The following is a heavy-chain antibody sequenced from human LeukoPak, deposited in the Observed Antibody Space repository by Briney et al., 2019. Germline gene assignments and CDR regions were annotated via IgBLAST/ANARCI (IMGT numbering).Heavy chain of an antibody. J-gene: IGHJ6*02. CDR3: ARDLHYYVAMDV. D-gene: IGHD3-10*02. V-gene: IGHV3-23*01. CDR2: ISGSGAST. Sequence: PGGSLRLSCVASGFTFSSYALNWVRQTPGKGLEWVSTISGSGASTYYADAVRGRFTISRDNSRNTLQLQMNSLRAEDTAVYYCARDLHYYVAMDVWGQGTTVTVSS. CDR1: GFTFSSYA.